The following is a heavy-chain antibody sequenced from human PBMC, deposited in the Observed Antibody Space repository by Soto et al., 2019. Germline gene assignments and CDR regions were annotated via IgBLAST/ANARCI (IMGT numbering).Heavy chain of an antibody. D-gene: IGHD5-12*01. V-gene: IGHV4-59*01. CDR3: ARGSDSGYDYWRYYYYGMEV. CDR1: VGSISGYY. J-gene: IGHJ6*02. Sequence: PSETLSFTCTVSVGSISGYYWSLIRQHPGKGLEWIWYIHYSGSTNYNPSLRSRVTISVDTSKNQFSLKLSSVTAADTAVFYCARGSDSGYDYWRYYYYGMEVWGQGTTVTLSS. CDR2: IHYSGST.